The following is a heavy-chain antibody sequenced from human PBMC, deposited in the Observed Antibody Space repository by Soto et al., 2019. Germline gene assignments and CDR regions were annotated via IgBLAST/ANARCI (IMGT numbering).Heavy chain of an antibody. CDR1: GFTFSSYA. V-gene: IGHV3-30-3*01. J-gene: IGHJ6*02. CDR2: ISYDGSNK. Sequence: GGSLRLSCAASGFTFSSYAMHWVHQAPGKGLEWVAVISYDGSNKYYADSVKGRFTISRDNSKNTLYLQMNSLRAEDTAVYYCARGEYVWGSYRFYYYYGMDVWGQGTTVTVSS. D-gene: IGHD3-16*02. CDR3: ARGEYVWGSYRFYYYYGMDV.